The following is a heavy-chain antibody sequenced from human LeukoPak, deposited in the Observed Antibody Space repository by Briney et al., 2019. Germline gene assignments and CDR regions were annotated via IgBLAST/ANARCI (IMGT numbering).Heavy chain of an antibody. V-gene: IGHV1-8*01. J-gene: IGHJ4*02. Sequence: GASVKVSCKASGYTFTSYDINWVRQATGQGLEWMGWMNPNSGNTGYSQKFQGRVTMTRNTSISTAYIELSSLRSEDTAVYYCARAFPMIVVPTGYWGPGTPLTVSS. D-gene: IGHD3-22*01. CDR1: GYTFTSYD. CDR3: ARAFPMIVVPTGY. CDR2: MNPNSGNT.